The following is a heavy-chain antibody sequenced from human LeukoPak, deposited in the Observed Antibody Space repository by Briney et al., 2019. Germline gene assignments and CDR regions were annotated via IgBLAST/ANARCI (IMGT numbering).Heavy chain of an antibody. Sequence: ASVKVSCKASGYTFTGDYMRWVRQAPGQGLEWMGWINPNSGGTKYAQKFKGRVTMTRDTSISTAYMDLSRLRSDDTAVYYCARNHVPDYWGQGTLVTVSS. CDR3: ARNHVPDY. J-gene: IGHJ4*02. V-gene: IGHV1-2*02. CDR2: INPNSGGT. CDR1: GYTFTGDY.